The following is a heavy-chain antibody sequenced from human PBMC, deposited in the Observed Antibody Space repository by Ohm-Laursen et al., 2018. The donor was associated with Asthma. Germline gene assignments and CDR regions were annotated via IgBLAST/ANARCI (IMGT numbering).Heavy chain of an antibody. CDR3: ARIGPEWELPGREYSLHH. CDR1: GYTFSRYS. D-gene: IGHD1-26*01. CDR2: ISTASTFI. J-gene: IGHJ1*01. Sequence: LRLSCAASGYTFSRYSIHWIRQAPGKGLEWVASISTASTFIYYADSVRGRFTTSRDNARNLVFLQMNSLRAEDTALYYCARIGPEWELPGREYSLHHWGEGTLVTVSS. V-gene: IGHV3-21*01.